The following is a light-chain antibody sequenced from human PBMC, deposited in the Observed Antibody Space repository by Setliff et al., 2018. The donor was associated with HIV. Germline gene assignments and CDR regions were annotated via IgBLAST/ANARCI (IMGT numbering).Light chain of an antibody. CDR1: NSDVGGYNY. CDR2: EVS. Sequence: QSVLAQPASGSGSPGQSITISCTGTNSDVGGYNYVSWYQQYPGKAPKLMIYEVSNRPSGVSNRFSGSKSGSTASLTISGLQAEDEAEYYCSSYRSNNPYVFGTGTKVTVL. J-gene: IGLJ1*01. V-gene: IGLV2-14*01. CDR3: SSYRSNNPYV.